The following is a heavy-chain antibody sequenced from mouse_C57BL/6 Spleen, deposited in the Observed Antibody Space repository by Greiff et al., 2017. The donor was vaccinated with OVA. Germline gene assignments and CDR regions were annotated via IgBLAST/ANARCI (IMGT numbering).Heavy chain of an antibody. J-gene: IGHJ4*01. CDR3: ARGATVVAHYAMDY. Sequence: EVKLQESGPGLVKPSQSLSLTCSVTGYSITSGYYWNWIRQFPGNKLEWMGYISYDGSNNYNPSLKNRISITRDTSKNQFFLKLNSVTTEDTATYYCARGATVVAHYAMDYWGQGTSVTVSS. V-gene: IGHV3-6*01. CDR1: GYSITSGYY. D-gene: IGHD1-1*01. CDR2: ISYDGSN.